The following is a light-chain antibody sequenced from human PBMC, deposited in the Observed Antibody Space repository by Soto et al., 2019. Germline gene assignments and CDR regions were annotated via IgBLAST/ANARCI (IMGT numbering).Light chain of an antibody. J-gene: IGKJ3*01. CDR1: QSVSSSY. Sequence: TQSPGTLSLYPGERATLSCRASQSVSSSYLAWYQQKPGQAPRLLIYGASSRATGIPDRFSGSGSGTDFTLTISRLEPEDFAVYYCQQYGSSFTFGPGTKVDIK. CDR2: GAS. CDR3: QQYGSSFT. V-gene: IGKV3-20*01.